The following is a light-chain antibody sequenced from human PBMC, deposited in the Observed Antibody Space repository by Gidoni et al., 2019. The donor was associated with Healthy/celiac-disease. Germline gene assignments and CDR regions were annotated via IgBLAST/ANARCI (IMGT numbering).Light chain of an antibody. CDR3: PSYASTLSAYVV. V-gene: IGLV1-40*01. CDR2: GNS. J-gene: IGLJ2*01. CDR1: SSNIGAGYD. Sequence: QSVLTQPPSVSGAPGQRVTISCTGSSSNIGAGYDVHWYQQLPGTAPKLLIYGNSNRPSGVPDRFSGSKSGTSASLAITGLQAEDVADYYCPSYASTLSAYVVFGGGPKLTVL.